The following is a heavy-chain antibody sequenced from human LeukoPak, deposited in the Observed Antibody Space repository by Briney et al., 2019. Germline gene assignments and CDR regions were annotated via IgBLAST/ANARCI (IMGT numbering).Heavy chain of an antibody. V-gene: IGHV3-21*01. CDR1: SLTLSAYA. CDR3: ASNYYYYYGMDV. J-gene: IGHJ6*04. CDR2: ISSSSSYI. Sequence: PGGSLRLSCSASSLTLSAYAMVWVRQAPGQGLEWVSSISSSSSYIYYADSVKGRFTISRDNAKNSLYLQMNSLRAEDTAVYYCASNYYYYYGMDVWGKGTTVTVSS.